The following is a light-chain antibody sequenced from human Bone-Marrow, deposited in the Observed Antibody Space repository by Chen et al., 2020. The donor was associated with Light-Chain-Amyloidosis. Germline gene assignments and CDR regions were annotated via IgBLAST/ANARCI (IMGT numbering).Light chain of an antibody. CDR2: QVS. CDR1: QSLVHSNGNTY. CDR3: MQGTHWPPFT. Sequence: DVVMTQSPLSLPVTLGQPASISCRSSQSLVHSNGNTYLNWFQQRPGQSPRRLIYQVSNRDSGVPDRFSGSVSGTDFTLKISKVEAEDVGVYYCMQGTHWPPFTFGPGTKVDIK. V-gene: IGKV2-30*02. J-gene: IGKJ3*01.